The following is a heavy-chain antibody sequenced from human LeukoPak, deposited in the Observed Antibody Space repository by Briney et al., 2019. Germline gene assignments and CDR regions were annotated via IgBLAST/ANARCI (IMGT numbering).Heavy chain of an antibody. CDR3: ARLYRGLFDY. V-gene: IGHV4-39*01. CDR2: IYYSGST. CDR1: GGSISSSSYY. D-gene: IGHD1-26*01. J-gene: IGHJ4*02. Sequence: SQTLSLTCTVSGGSISSSSYYWGWIRQPPGKGLEWIGSIYYSGSTYYNPSLKSRVTISVDTSKNQFSLKLSSVTAADTAVYYCARLYRGLFDYWGQGTLVTVSS.